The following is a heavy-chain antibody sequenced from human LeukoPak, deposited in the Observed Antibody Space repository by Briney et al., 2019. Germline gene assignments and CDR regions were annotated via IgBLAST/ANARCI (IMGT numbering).Heavy chain of an antibody. CDR1: GGSLSSTSYY. D-gene: IGHD1-26*01. Sequence: SETLSLTCTVSGGSLSSTSYYWGWIRQPPGKGLEWIGRIYTSGRTNYNPALKSRVTMSVDGSTNQFSLKLSSVTAADTAVYYCARDHVGVTYEYYYYYMDVWGKGTTVTVSS. J-gene: IGHJ6*03. CDR2: IYTSGRT. CDR3: ARDHVGVTYEYYYYYMDV. V-gene: IGHV4-39*07.